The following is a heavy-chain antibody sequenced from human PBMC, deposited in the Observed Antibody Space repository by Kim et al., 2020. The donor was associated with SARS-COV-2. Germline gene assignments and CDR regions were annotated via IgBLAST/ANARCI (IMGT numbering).Heavy chain of an antibody. D-gene: IGHD3-9*01. J-gene: IGHJ6*02. CDR2: IYSSGST. CDR1: GGSISSSSYY. Sequence: SETLSLTCTVSGGSISSSSYYWGWIRQPPGKGLEWIGSIYSSGSTYYNPSLKSRVTISVDTSKNQFSLKLSSVTAADTAVYYCARSVRYFDWLYYYGMDVWGQGTTVTVSS. V-gene: IGHV4-39*07. CDR3: ARSVRYFDWLYYYGMDV.